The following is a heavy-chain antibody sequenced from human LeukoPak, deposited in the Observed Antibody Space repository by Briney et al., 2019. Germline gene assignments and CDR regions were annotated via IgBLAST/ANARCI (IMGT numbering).Heavy chain of an antibody. V-gene: IGHV3-21*01. D-gene: IGHD4-17*01. CDR1: GFTSSSYG. CDR2: ISSSGSYI. J-gene: IGHJ4*02. Sequence: PGGSLRLSCAASGFTSSSYGMNWVRQAPGKGLEWVSSISSSGSYIYYADSVKGRFTISRDNAKNSLYLQMNSLRAEDTAVYYCARSRAMVTTHFDYWGQGTLVTVSS. CDR3: ARSRAMVTTHFDY.